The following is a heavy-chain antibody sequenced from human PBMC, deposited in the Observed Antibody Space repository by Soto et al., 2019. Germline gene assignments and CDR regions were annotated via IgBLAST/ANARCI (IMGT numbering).Heavy chain of an antibody. D-gene: IGHD3-22*01. J-gene: IGHJ4*02. CDR2: IIPFLGSA. Sequence: QVQLEQSGAEVEKPGSSVKVSCKPSGGTFKSYVLNWVRQAPGQGLEWMGGIIPFLGSADYAQKFQDRVTITADESKSTAYLELSSLRSEDAAVYYCARTQFDTSGYYPSGLEVWGQGTLVTVAS. CDR1: GGTFKSYV. CDR3: ARTQFDTSGYYPSGLEV. V-gene: IGHV1-69*01.